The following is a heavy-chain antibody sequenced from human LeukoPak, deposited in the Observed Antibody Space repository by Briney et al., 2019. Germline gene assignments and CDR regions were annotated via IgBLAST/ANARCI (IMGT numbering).Heavy chain of an antibody. D-gene: IGHD3-22*01. CDR1: GFTFSSYA. J-gene: IGHJ4*02. V-gene: IGHV3-7*01. CDR3: ARAHYYDSALFDY. CDR2: IKQDGSEK. Sequence: GGSLRLSCAASGFTFSSYAMSWVRQAPGKGLEWVANIKQDGSEKYYVDSVKGRFTISRDNAKNSLYLQMNSLRAEDTAVYYCARAHYYDSALFDYWGQGTLVTVSS.